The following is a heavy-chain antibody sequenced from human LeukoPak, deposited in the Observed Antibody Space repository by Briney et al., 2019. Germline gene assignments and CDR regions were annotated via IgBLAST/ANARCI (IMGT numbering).Heavy chain of an antibody. V-gene: IGHV3-53*01. CDR3: ARVEDYEILTGFDY. D-gene: IGHD3-9*01. CDR1: GFTVSSNY. J-gene: IGHJ4*02. Sequence: PGGSLRLSCAASGFTVSSNYMSWVRQAPGKGLEWVSVIYSGGSTYYADSVKGRFSISRDNAKNSLYLQMNSLRAEDTAVYYCARVEDYEILTGFDYWGQGTLVTVSS. CDR2: IYSGGST.